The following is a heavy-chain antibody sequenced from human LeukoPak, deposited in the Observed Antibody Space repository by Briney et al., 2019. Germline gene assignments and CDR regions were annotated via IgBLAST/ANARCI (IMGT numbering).Heavy chain of an antibody. Sequence: GGSLRLSCAASGFTFSTYAMSWVRQAPGKGLEWVSAISGSGGSTYYADSVKGRFTISRDNSKNTLYLQMNSLRAEDTAVYYCAKVDRDKKYSSGWYLGDNFDYWGQGTLVTVSS. CDR2: ISGSGGST. CDR3: AKVDRDKKYSSGWYLGDNFDY. CDR1: GFTFSTYA. V-gene: IGHV3-23*01. D-gene: IGHD6-19*01. J-gene: IGHJ4*02.